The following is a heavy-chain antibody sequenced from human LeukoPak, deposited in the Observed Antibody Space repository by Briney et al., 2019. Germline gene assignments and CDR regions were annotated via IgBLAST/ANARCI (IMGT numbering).Heavy chain of an antibody. J-gene: IGHJ4*02. V-gene: IGHV5-51*01. D-gene: IGHD6-13*01. Sequence: PGEPLKISCKGSGYRFTNYWIGWVRQMPGKGLEWMGIINPGDSDTRYSPSFQGQVTISADKSISTAYLQWSSLKASDTAMYYCARLAGSSWSDFDYWGQGTLVTVSS. CDR2: INPGDSDT. CDR3: ARLAGSSWSDFDY. CDR1: GYRFTNYW.